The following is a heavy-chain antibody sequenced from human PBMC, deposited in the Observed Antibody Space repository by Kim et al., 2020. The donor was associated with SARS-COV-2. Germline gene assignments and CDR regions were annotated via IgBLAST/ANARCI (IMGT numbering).Heavy chain of an antibody. CDR3: ATITAAGYSTPDY. CDR1: GLTFSRFW. CDR2: IKQDGLEE. J-gene: IGHJ4*02. Sequence: GGSLRLSCAASGLTFSRFWMTWVRRVPGKGLEGVANIKQDGLEEYYADAVKGRFIISRDNAKNSLYLQMSSLRAEDTAIYYCATITAAGYSTPDYWGQGTLVTVSS. V-gene: IGHV3-7*03. D-gene: IGHD6-13*01.